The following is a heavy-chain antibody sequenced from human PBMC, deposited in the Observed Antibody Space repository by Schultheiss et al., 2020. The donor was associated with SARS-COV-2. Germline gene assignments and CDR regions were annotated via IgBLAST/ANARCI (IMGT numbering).Heavy chain of an antibody. D-gene: IGHD5-18*01. J-gene: IGHJ6*02. CDR2: IYYSGST. V-gene: IGHV4-59*12. CDR1: GGSISSYY. CDR3: ARDGYSYGPYGMDV. Sequence: SETLSLTCTVSGGSISSYYWSWIRQPPGKGLEWIGYIYYSGSTYYNPSLKSRVTISVDTSKNQFSLKLSSVTAADTAVNYCARDGYSYGPYGMDVWGQGTTVTVSS.